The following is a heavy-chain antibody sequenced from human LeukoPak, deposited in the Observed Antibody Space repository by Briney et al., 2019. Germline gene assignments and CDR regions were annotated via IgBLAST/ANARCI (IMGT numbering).Heavy chain of an antibody. CDR2: INPNSGGT. Sequence: ASVKVSCKASGYTFTGYYMHWVRQAPGQGLEWMGWINPNSGGTNYAQKFQGRVTMTRDTSISTAYMELSRLRSDGTAVYYCARDKRRFLEWLFDPWGQGTLVTVSS. CDR1: GYTFTGYY. D-gene: IGHD3-3*01. V-gene: IGHV1-2*02. CDR3: ARDKRRFLEWLFDP. J-gene: IGHJ5*02.